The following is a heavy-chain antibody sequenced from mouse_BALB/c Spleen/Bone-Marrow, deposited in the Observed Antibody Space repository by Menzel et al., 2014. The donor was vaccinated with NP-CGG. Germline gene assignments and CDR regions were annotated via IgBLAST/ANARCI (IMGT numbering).Heavy chain of an antibody. CDR2: RFPGTDTS. Sequence: VMLVESGAEVVKPGASVKLSCKTSGNTFTNYWIQWVKQRPGQGLGWIGERFPGTDTSYYNEKFKDKATLTVDTSSSTAYIQLSNLTSGDSAVYFCSRSYVSSLPSFFAFWGQGTLVTLSA. CDR3: SRSYVSSLPSFFAF. CDR1: GNTFTNYW. D-gene: IGHD1-1*01. V-gene: IGHV1S132*01. J-gene: IGHJ3*01.